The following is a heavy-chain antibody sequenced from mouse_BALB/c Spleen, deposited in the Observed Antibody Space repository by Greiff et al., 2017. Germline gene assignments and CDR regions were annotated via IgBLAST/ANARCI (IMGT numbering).Heavy chain of an antibody. CDR3: ARENYGYNYYAMDY. CDR2: ISSGGST. V-gene: IGHV5-6-5*01. J-gene: IGHJ4*01. CDR1: GFTFSSYA. D-gene: IGHD1-2*01. Sequence: EVQRVESGGGLVKPGGSLKLSCAASGFTFSSYAMSWVRQTPEKRLEWVASISSGGSTYYPDSVKGRFTISRDNARNILYLQMSSLRSEDTAMYYCARENYGYNYYAMDYWGQGTSVTVSS.